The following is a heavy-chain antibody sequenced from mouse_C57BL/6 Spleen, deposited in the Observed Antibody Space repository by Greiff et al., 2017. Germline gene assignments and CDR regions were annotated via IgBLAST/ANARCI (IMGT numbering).Heavy chain of an antibody. CDR1: GYTFTSYW. CDR3: ARERHYGNYGYYAMDY. D-gene: IGHD2-1*01. Sequence: VQLQQPGAELVKPGASVKLSCKASGYTFTSYWMHWVKQRPGQGLEWIGMIHPNSGSTNYNEKFKSKATLTVDKSSSTAYMQLSSLTSEDSAVYYCARERHYGNYGYYAMDYWGQGTSVTVSS. CDR2: IHPNSGST. J-gene: IGHJ4*01. V-gene: IGHV1-64*01.